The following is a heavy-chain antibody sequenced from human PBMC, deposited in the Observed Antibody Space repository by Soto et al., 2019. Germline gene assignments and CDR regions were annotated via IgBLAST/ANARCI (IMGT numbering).Heavy chain of an antibody. J-gene: IGHJ4*02. CDR3: ARDRGWSLFDY. D-gene: IGHD6-19*01. CDR1: GFSFSSYW. CDR2: TNSDGSDT. Sequence: PGGSLRLSCAASGFSFSSYWMSWVRQAPGKGLVWVSRTNSDGSDTSYADSVKGRFTISGDNAKNTLYLQMNSLRAEDTAVYYCARDRGWSLFDYWGQGTLVTVSS. V-gene: IGHV3-74*01.